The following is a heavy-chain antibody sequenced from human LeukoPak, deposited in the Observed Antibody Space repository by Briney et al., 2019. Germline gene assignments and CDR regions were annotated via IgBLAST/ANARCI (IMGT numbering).Heavy chain of an antibody. V-gene: IGHV1-2*02. Sequence: GASVKVSYKASGYTFTGYYMHWVRQAPGQGLEWMGWINPNSGGTNYAQKFQGRVTMTRDTSISTAYMELSRLRSDDTAVYYCARDLSWCGGDCYVDYWGQGTLVTVSS. CDR1: GYTFTGYY. J-gene: IGHJ4*02. CDR3: ARDLSWCGGDCYVDY. CDR2: INPNSGGT. D-gene: IGHD2-21*02.